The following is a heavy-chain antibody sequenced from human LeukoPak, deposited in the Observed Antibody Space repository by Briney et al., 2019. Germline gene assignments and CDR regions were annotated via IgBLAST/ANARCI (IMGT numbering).Heavy chain of an antibody. CDR3: ARAAAMVRGFYFDY. J-gene: IGHJ4*02. Sequence: AGGSLRLSCAASGFTFSNAWMSWVRQAPGKGLEWVAVISYDGSNKYYADSVKGRFTISRDNSKNTLYLQMNSLRAEDTAVYYCARAAAMVRGFYFDYWGQGTLVTVSS. V-gene: IGHV3-30-3*01. CDR2: ISYDGSNK. D-gene: IGHD3-10*01. CDR1: GFTFSNAW.